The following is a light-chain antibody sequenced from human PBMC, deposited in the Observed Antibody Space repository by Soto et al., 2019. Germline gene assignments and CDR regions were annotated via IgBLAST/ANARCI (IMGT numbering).Light chain of an antibody. CDR3: QRKWS. V-gene: IGKV1-39*01. CDR1: QSISSY. J-gene: IGKJ2*03. Sequence: DIQMTQAPSSLSASVGDRVTITCRASQSISSYLNWYQQKPGKAPKLLIYAASSLQSGVPSRFSGSGSATYFTRTISSLQPENFATYYCQRKWSFGQGTKLEIK. CDR2: AAS.